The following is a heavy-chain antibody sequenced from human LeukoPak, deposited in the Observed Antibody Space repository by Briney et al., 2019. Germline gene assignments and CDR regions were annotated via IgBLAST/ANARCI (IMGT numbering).Heavy chain of an antibody. CDR1: GGSISSNNW. CDR2: IYHSGSP. V-gene: IGHV4-4*02. CDR3: ARVNINNWHSCDY. J-gene: IGHJ4*02. Sequence: PSETLFLTCAVSGGSISSNNWWSWVRQPPGKGLEWIGEIYHSGSPNYNPSLKSRVTISVDKSRNHFSLNLSSVTAADTAVYYCARVNINNWHSCDYWGQGTLVTVSS. D-gene: IGHD1-1*01.